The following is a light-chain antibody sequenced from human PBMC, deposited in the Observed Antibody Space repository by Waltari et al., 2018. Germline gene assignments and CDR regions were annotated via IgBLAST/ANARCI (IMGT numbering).Light chain of an antibody. J-gene: IGLJ2*01. CDR1: SGDIGGSDF. V-gene: IGLV2-14*01. Sequence: QSALTQPASVSASPGQSITISCTGSSGDIGGSDFVSWYQNHPGRAPKVLIFDVNHRPSGIPDPFTGYTSGNAVSLTISGLQDEDDADYYCSSPSTNNVFVFGRGTKVTV. CDR3: SSPSTNNVFV. CDR2: DVN.